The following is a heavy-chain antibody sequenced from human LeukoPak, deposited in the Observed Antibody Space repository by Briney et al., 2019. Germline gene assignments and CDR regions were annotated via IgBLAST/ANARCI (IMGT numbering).Heavy chain of an antibody. CDR2: INPSGGST. CDR1: GYTFTSYY. J-gene: IGHJ4*02. V-gene: IGHV1-46*01. CDR3: AREYCSGGSCYGPDY. D-gene: IGHD2-15*01. Sequence: ASVKVSCKASGYTFTSYYMHWVRQAPGQGLEWMGIINPSGGSTSYAQKFQGRVTMNTDTSTSTAYMELRSLTSDDTAVYYCAREYCSGGSCYGPDYWGQGTLVTVSS.